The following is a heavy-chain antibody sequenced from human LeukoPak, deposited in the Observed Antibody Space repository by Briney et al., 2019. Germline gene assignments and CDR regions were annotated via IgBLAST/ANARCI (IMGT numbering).Heavy chain of an antibody. J-gene: IGHJ6*02. V-gene: IGHV1-18*01. CDR3: ARVAATIYWYYGMDV. CDR2: ISVYNGNT. CDR1: GYTFNSYG. Sequence: ASVKVSCKASGYTFNSYGITWVRQAPGQGLEWMGWISVYNGNTNYAQKVQGRVTMTTDTSTSTGYMELRSLRSDDTAVYYCARVAATIYWYYGMDVWGQGTTVTVPS. D-gene: IGHD6-13*01.